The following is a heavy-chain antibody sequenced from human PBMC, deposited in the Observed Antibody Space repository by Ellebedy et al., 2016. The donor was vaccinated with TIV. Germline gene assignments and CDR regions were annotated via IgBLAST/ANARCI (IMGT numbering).Heavy chain of an antibody. V-gene: IGHV4-31*03. J-gene: IGHJ4*02. D-gene: IGHD2-21*01. Sequence: SETLSLTCIVSGGSISSSGYYWTWIRQHPGKGLEWIGYIYYSGTTYYNPSLRSRVTISVDTSKNQFSLKLGSVTAADTAVYYCARYSVSYFDYWGQGTLVTVSS. CDR1: GGSISSSGYY. CDR3: ARYSVSYFDY. CDR2: IYYSGTT.